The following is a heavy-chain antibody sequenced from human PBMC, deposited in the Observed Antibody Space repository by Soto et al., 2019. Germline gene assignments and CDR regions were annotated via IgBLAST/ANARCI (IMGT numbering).Heavy chain of an antibody. CDR2: IGGSGGDNT. D-gene: IGHD4-17*01. CDR1: GFTFGSYA. J-gene: IGHJ4*02. Sequence: GGSLRLSCAASGFTFGSYAMSWVRQAPGKGLEWVSTIGGSGGDNTYDAYSVKGRFTISSNNSKNTLYLQMNSLRAEDTALYYCAKGYGDYVPEFDYWGQGTLVTVSS. CDR3: AKGYGDYVPEFDY. V-gene: IGHV3-23*01.